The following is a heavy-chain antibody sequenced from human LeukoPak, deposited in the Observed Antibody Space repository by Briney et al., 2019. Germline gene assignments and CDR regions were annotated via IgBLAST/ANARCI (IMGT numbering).Heavy chain of an antibody. CDR1: GFTFSDHY. J-gene: IGHJ3*01. V-gene: IGHV3-72*01. CDR2: SRNKANSDTT. Sequence: GGSLRLSCAGSGFTFSDHYIDWVRQAPGKGPEWVGRSRNKANSDTTEYAASVKGRFRISRDDSKNLQFLQMNSLRTEDTAVYYCAKGYSGLLVYALDVWGPGTRVTVSS. D-gene: IGHD5-12*01. CDR3: AKGYSGLLVYALDV.